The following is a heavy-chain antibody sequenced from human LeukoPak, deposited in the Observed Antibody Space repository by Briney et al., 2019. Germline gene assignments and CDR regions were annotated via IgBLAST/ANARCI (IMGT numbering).Heavy chain of an antibody. Sequence: GGSLRLSCAAPGFTFSSYAMSWVRQAPGKGLEWVSAISGSGGSTYYADSVKGRFTISRDNSKNTLYLQMNSLRAEDTAVYYCAKDDYSNYSPGMGYWGQGTLVTVSS. CDR3: AKDDYSNYSPGMGY. CDR1: GFTFSSYA. J-gene: IGHJ4*02. D-gene: IGHD4-11*01. V-gene: IGHV3-23*01. CDR2: ISGSGGST.